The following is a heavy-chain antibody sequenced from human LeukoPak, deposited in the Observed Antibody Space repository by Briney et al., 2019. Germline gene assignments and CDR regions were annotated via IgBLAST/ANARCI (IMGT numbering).Heavy chain of an antibody. J-gene: IGHJ4*02. Sequence: GASVKVSCKASGGTFSSYAISWVRQAPGQGLEWMGGIIPIFGTANYAQKFQGRVTITADESTSTVYMELSSLRSEDTAVYYCAREVIEGYCSGGSCRGVDYWGQGTLVTVSS. CDR3: AREVIEGYCSGGSCRGVDY. D-gene: IGHD2-15*01. CDR2: IIPIFGTA. V-gene: IGHV1-69*13. CDR1: GGTFSSYA.